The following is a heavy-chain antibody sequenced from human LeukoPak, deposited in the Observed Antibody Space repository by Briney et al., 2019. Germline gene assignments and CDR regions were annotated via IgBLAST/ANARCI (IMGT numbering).Heavy chain of an antibody. CDR3: ARWRYYDSSGYYDY. J-gene: IGHJ4*02. CDR2: ISSNGGST. D-gene: IGHD3-22*01. CDR1: GFTFSSYA. Sequence: GGSLRLSCAASGFTFSSYAMHWVRQAPGKGLEYVSAISSNGGSTYYANSVKGRFTISRDNSKNTLYLQMGSLRAEDMAVYYCARWRYYDSSGYYDYWGQGTLVTVSS. V-gene: IGHV3-64*01.